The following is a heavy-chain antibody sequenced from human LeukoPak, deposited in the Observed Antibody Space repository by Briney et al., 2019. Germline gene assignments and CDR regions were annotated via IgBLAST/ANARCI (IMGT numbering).Heavy chain of an antibody. CDR1: GFTFSSYE. J-gene: IGHJ6*04. CDR2: ISSSGSTI. V-gene: IGHV3-48*03. Sequence: GGSLRLSCAASGFTFSSYEMNWVRQAPGKGLEWVSYISSSGSTIYYAGSVKGRFTISRDNAKNSLYLQMNRLRAEDTAVYYCAELGITMIGGVWGKGTTVTISS. CDR3: AELGITMIGGV. D-gene: IGHD3-10*02.